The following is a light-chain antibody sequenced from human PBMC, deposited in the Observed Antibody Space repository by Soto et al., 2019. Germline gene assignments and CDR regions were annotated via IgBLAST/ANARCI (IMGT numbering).Light chain of an antibody. Sequence: QSALTHPASVSGCPGQSITISCTGTSSDVGTYNLVSWYQQHPGKAPKLMIYEVSKRPSGVSNRFSGSKSGNTASLTISGLQAEDEADYYCCSYAGSSTRYVFGTGTKVTVL. CDR3: CSYAGSSTRYV. J-gene: IGLJ1*01. CDR1: SSDVGTYNL. CDR2: EVS. V-gene: IGLV2-23*02.